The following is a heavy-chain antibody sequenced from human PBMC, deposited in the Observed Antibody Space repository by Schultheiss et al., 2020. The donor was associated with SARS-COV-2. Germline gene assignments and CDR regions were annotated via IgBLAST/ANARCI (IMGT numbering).Heavy chain of an antibody. CDR3: ARPSFPSYGSGSFFLN. Sequence: GGSLRLSCAASGFTFSSYAMHWVRQAPGKGLEWVAVISYDGSNKYYADSVKGRFTISRDNSKNTLYLQMNSLRAEDTAVYYCARPSFPSYGSGSFFLNWGQGTLVTVSS. CDR2: ISYDGSNK. J-gene: IGHJ4*02. D-gene: IGHD3-10*01. CDR1: GFTFSSYA. V-gene: IGHV3-30*01.